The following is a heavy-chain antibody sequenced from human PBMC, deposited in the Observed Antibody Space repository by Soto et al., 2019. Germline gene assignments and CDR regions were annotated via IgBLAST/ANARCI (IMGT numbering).Heavy chain of an antibody. J-gene: IGHJ4*02. Sequence: QVQLVQSGAEVKEPGASVHISCKASGYHFTSSFIHWVRQGPGLGLEWMGAINPNTGGANYAQKFLGRVTMTRDMSSDTAYMELTSLRFDDTAIYFCARGIAHCKDGTCSAWGQGTVVTVSS. D-gene: IGHD6-13*01. CDR1: GYHFTSSF. CDR2: INPNTGGA. V-gene: IGHV1-46*01. CDR3: ARGIAHCKDGTCSA.